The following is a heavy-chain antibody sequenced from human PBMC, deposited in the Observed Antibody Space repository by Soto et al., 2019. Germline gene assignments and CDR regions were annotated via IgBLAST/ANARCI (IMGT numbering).Heavy chain of an antibody. CDR2: IIPIFGTA. D-gene: IGHD5-18*01. CDR1: GGTFSSYA. V-gene: IGHV1-69*13. Sequence: GASVKVSCKASGGTFSSYAISWVRQAPGQGLEWMGGIIPIFGTANYAQKFQGRVTITADESTSTAYMELSSLRSEDTAVYYCARTTLGTAMVWWWFDPWGQGTLVTVSS. CDR3: ARTTLGTAMVWWWFDP. J-gene: IGHJ5*02.